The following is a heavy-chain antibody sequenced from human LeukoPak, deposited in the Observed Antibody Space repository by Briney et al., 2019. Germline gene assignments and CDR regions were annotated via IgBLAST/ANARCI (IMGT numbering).Heavy chain of an antibody. CDR1: GYTFTSYD. J-gene: IGHJ5*02. D-gene: IGHD2-2*01. V-gene: IGHV1-8*01. Sequence: ASVKVSCKASGYTFTSYDINWLRQATGQGLEWMGWMNPNSGNTGYAQKFQGRVTMTRNTSISTAYMELSSLRSEDTAVYYCARASSTRSWFDPWGQGTLVTVSS. CDR3: ARASSTRSWFDP. CDR2: MNPNSGNT.